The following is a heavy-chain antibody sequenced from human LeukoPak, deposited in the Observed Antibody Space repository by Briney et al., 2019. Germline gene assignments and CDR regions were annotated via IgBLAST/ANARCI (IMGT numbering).Heavy chain of an antibody. CDR2: ISWNSGSI. V-gene: IGHV3-9*01. J-gene: IGHJ3*02. CDR1: GFTFDDYA. CDR3: ARDDSSGPKAGGFAFNI. D-gene: IGHD3-22*01. Sequence: GGSLRPSCAASGFTFDDYAMHWVRQAPGKGLEWVSGISWNSGSIGYADSVKGRFTISRDNAKNSLYLQMNSLRAEDTALYYCARDDSSGPKAGGFAFNIWGQGTMVTVSS.